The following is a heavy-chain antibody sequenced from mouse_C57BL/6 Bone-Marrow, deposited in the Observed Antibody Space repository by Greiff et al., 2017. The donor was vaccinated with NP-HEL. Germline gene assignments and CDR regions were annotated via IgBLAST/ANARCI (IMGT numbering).Heavy chain of an antibody. J-gene: IGHJ4*01. CDR1: EYEFPSHD. D-gene: IGHD1-1*01. V-gene: IGHV5-2*01. CDR2: INSDGGST. Sequence: DVKLVESGGGLVQPGESLKLSCESNEYEFPSHDMSWVRKTPEKRLELVAAINSDGGSTYYPDTMERRFIISRDNTKKTLYLQMSSLRSEDTALYYCARHGNYGSDGYYAMDYWGQGTSVTVSS. CDR3: ARHGNYGSDGYYAMDY.